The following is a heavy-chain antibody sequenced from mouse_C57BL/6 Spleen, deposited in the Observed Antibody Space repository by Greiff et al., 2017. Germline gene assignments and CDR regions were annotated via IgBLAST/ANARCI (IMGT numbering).Heavy chain of an antibody. Sequence: VQLQQSGAELARPGASVKLSCKASGYTFTSYGISWVKQRTGQGLEWIGEIYPRSGNTYYNEKFKGKATLTADKSSSTAYMELRSRTSEDSAVYFCARSGGSSPAWFAYWGQGTLVTVSA. CDR3: ARSGGSSPAWFAY. J-gene: IGHJ3*01. D-gene: IGHD1-1*01. V-gene: IGHV1-81*01. CDR2: IYPRSGNT. CDR1: GYTFTSYG.